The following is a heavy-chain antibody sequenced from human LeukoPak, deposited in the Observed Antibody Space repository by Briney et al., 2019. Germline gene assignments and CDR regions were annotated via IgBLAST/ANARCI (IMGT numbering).Heavy chain of an antibody. V-gene: IGHV3-7*01. Sequence: PGGSLRLSCAASGFTFSSYWMSWVRQAPGKGLEWVANIKQDGSEKYYVDSVKGRSTISRDNAKNSLYLQMNSLRAEDTAVYYCARHCSGGSCYRGWESWFDPWGQGTLVTVSS. CDR2: IKQDGSEK. D-gene: IGHD2-15*01. CDR1: GFTFSSYW. CDR3: ARHCSGGSCYRGWESWFDP. J-gene: IGHJ5*02.